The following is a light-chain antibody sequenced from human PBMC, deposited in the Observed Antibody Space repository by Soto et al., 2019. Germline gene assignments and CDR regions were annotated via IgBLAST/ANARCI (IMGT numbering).Light chain of an antibody. J-gene: IGKJ1*01. CDR1: QSVLNTSKNKKS. CDR2: WAS. Sequence: DVVMTQSPASLAVSLCERATINCKSSQSVLNTSKNKKSLAWYQQKPGQPPKLLIYWASTRESGVPDRFSGSVSGTDGTLTIGSLQQEDVAVYYCQQYFNTPLTFGQGTKVDIK. V-gene: IGKV4-1*01. CDR3: QQYFNTPLT.